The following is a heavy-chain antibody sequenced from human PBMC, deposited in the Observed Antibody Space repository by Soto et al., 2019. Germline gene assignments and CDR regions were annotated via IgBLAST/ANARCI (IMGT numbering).Heavy chain of an antibody. CDR1: GFTFSSYA. CDR3: AKGDSSGYYYGYFDY. J-gene: IGHJ4*02. D-gene: IGHD3-22*01. CDR2: ISGSGGST. Sequence: GESLKISCAASGFTFSSYAMSWVRQAPGKGLEWVSAISGSGGSTYYADSVKGRFTISRDNSKNTLYLQMNSLRAEDTAVYYCAKGDSSGYYYGYFDYWGQGTLVTVSS. V-gene: IGHV3-23*01.